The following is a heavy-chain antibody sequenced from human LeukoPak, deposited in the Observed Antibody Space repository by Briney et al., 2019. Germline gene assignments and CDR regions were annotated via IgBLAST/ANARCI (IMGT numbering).Heavy chain of an antibody. CDR3: TRDRGQWRVDY. CDR2: IDSSGNA. CDR1: GGSISTSGYY. J-gene: IGHJ4*02. V-gene: IGHV4-39*07. D-gene: IGHD6-19*01. Sequence: SETLSLTCTVSGGSISTSGYYWGWIRQPPGKGLEYFASIDSSGNAYYNPSLRSRVSISADTSKNQFSLKLSSVTAADTAVYYCTRDRGQWRVDYWSQGTLVTVSS.